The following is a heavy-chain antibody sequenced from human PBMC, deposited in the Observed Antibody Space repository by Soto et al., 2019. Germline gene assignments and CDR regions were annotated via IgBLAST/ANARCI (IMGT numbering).Heavy chain of an antibody. CDR2: ISGSGGST. D-gene: IGHD4-17*01. CDR3: AKDYFLTTPGTAGDAFDI. CDR1: GFTFSSYA. J-gene: IGHJ3*02. Sequence: GGSLRLSCAASGFTFSSYAMSWVRQAPGKGLEWVSAISGSGGSTYYADSVKGRFTISRDNSKNTLYLQMNSLRAEDTAVYYCAKDYFLTTPGTAGDAFDIWGQGTMVTVSS. V-gene: IGHV3-23*01.